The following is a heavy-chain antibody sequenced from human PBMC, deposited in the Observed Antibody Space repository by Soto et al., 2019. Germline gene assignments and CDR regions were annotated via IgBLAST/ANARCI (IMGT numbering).Heavy chain of an antibody. J-gene: IGHJ3*02. D-gene: IGHD2-21*02. CDR1: GYSFTSYW. V-gene: IGHV5-10-1*03. CDR3: ARRDFGVVTDENAFDI. Sequence: EVQLVQSGAEVKKPGESLRISCKGSGYSFTSYWISWVRQMPGKGLEWVGRSDPSDSYTNYSPSFQGHVTISADKSLSTAYLQWSSLKASDTAMYYCARRDFGVVTDENAFDIWGQGTMVTVSS. CDR2: SDPSDSYT.